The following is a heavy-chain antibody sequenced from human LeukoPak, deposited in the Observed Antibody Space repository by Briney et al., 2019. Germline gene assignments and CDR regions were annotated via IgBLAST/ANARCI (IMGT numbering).Heavy chain of an antibody. J-gene: IGHJ4*02. CDR1: GFTFSTQR. CDR2: INIDERIT. D-gene: IGHD3-10*01. CDR3: FREGGD. Sequence: PGRSLRLSCAASGFTFSTQRMHWVRQAPGKGLVWVSYINIDERITGYADSVKGRFTISRDNGKNTLYLQMNSLRVEDTAIYYCFREGGDWGQGTLVTVSS. V-gene: IGHV3-74*01.